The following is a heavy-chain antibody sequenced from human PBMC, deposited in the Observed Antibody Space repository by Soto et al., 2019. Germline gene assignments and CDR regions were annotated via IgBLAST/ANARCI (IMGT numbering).Heavy chain of an antibody. CDR1: GFTFDDYA. V-gene: IGHV3-9*01. D-gene: IGHD3-16*01. J-gene: IGHJ2*01. CDR2: ISWNSGSI. CDR3: AKDESPDLAEYFDL. Sequence: DVQLVESGGGLVQPGRSLRLSCAASGFTFDDYAMHWVRQAPGKGLEWVSGISWNSGSIGYADSVKGRFTISRDNAKNSLYLQMNSLRAEDTALYYCAKDESPDLAEYFDLWGRGTLVTVSS.